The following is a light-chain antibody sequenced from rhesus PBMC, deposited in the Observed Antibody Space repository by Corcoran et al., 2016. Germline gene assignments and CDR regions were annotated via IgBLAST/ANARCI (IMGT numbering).Light chain of an antibody. J-gene: IGKJ1*01. V-gene: IGKV1-32*02. Sequence: DIQMSQSPSSLSASVGDRVTITCRASQGISSYLNWYQQKPGKAPKLLIYYANSLASGVPSRFSGIGSGTEFTLTISSLQPEDFATYYCQQSNSNPRTFGQGTKVEIK. CDR2: YAN. CDR3: QQSNSNPRT. CDR1: QGISSY.